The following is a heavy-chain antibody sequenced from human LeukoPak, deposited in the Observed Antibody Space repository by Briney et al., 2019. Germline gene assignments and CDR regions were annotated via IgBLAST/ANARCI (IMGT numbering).Heavy chain of an antibody. CDR3: SRGLNSRKLGS. CDR1: GVSFNSDDQY. V-gene: IGHV4-31*03. J-gene: IGHJ4*02. D-gene: IGHD2/OR15-2a*01. CDR2: IHPSAML. Sequence: PSQTLSLTCTVSGVSFNSDDQYWNWIRQSPGQGLEWIGSIHPSAMLYNNPSLESRVNITRYTSKIHNSLTLNSVTAPDTAVYFCSRGLNSRKLGSWGQGILVTVSS.